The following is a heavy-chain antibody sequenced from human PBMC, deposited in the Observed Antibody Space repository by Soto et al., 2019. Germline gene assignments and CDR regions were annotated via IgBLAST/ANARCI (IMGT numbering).Heavy chain of an antibody. V-gene: IGHV5-51*01. Sequence: GDSLKISCKASGYSFATYWIGWVRQMPGKGLEWMGIIYPGESDIRYSPSFEGQVTISADKSISTASLQWGSLKASDTAMYYCARRRGSGSYYYYNYGMDVWGQGTTVTVSS. J-gene: IGHJ6*02. CDR1: GYSFATYW. CDR3: ARRRGSGSYYYYNYGMDV. D-gene: IGHD1-26*01. CDR2: IYPGESDI.